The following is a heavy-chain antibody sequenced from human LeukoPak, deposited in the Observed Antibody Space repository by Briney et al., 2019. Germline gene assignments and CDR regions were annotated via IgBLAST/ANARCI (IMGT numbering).Heavy chain of an antibody. D-gene: IGHD2-2*01. CDR3: AKVPAMSPLRRAFDI. CDR2: ISSSGSTI. J-gene: IGHJ3*02. Sequence: PTGGSLRLSCAASGFTFSSYEMNWVRQAPGKGLEWVSYISSSGSTIYYADSVKGRFTISRDNSKNTLYLQMNSLRAEDTAVYYCAKVPAMSPLRRAFDIWGQGTMVTVSS. CDR1: GFTFSSYE. V-gene: IGHV3-48*03.